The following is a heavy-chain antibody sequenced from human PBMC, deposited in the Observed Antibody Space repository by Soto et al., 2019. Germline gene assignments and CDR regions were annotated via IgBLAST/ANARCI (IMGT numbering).Heavy chain of an antibody. CDR1: GFTFSTYA. CDR3: AKLRYFDWSAYNWFEY. D-gene: IGHD3-9*01. V-gene: IGHV3-23*01. CDR2: ISGSGAAT. J-gene: IGHJ5*01. Sequence: GGSLRLSCAASGFTFSTYAMTWVRQAPGKGLEWVSGISGSGAATSYADSVKGRFTVSRDNSKNTLYLQMNSLRVEDTAVYHCAKLRYFDWSAYNWFEYWGQGTPVTVSS.